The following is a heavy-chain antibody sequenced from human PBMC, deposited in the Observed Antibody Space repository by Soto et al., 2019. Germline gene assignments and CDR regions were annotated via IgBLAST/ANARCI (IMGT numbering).Heavy chain of an antibody. D-gene: IGHD1-26*01. Sequence: KTSETLSLTCAVYGGSFSGYYWSWIRQPPGKGLEWIGEINHSGSTNYNPSLKSRVTISVDTSKNQFSLKLSSVTAADTAVYYCARGVGIVGATTGYFDYWGQGTLVTVSS. J-gene: IGHJ4*02. CDR1: GGSFSGYY. V-gene: IGHV4-34*01. CDR3: ARGVGIVGATTGYFDY. CDR2: INHSGST.